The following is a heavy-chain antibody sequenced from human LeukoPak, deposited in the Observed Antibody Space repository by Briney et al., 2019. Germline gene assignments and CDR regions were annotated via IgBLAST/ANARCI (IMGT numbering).Heavy chain of an antibody. J-gene: IGHJ4*02. D-gene: IGHD4-17*01. CDR1: GFTFSSYA. Sequence: GGSLRLSCAASGFTFSSYAMHWVRQAPGKGLEWVAVISYDGSNKYYADSVKGRFTISRDNSKNTLYLQMNSLRAEDTAVYYCARGSHGDLRWGQGTLVTVSS. CDR3: ARGSHGDLR. CDR2: ISYDGSNK. V-gene: IGHV3-30-3*01.